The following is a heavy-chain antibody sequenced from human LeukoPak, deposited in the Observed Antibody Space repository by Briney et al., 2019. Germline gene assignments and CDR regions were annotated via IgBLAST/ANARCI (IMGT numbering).Heavy chain of an antibody. CDR1: GGSISSYY. CDR3: ARAGGSSRYGGYFDP. J-gene: IGHJ5*02. Sequence: PSETLSLTCTVSGGSISSYYRTWIRQPPGKGLEWIGYIYYGGSTKYNPSLKSRVTISVDTSKKHFSLKVSAVTAADTAVYYCARAGGSSRYGGYFDPWGQGTLVTVSS. D-gene: IGHD6-13*01. V-gene: IGHV4-59*01. CDR2: IYYGGST.